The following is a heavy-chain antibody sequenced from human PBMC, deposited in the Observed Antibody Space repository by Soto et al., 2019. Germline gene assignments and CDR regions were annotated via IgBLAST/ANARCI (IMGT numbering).Heavy chain of an antibody. CDR3: ATGGWNPFDY. Sequence: QAQLVQSGAEVKKPGASVKVSCKASGYTFSDNGISWVRQAPGQGLEWMGWVSGYNGNTKYAKKFQGRVTMTTDTSTGTAYMELRSLGSDDSAVYYCATGGWNPFDYWGQGTLVTVSS. CDR2: VSGYNGNT. CDR1: GYTFSDNG. V-gene: IGHV1-18*01. D-gene: IGHD1-1*01. J-gene: IGHJ4*02.